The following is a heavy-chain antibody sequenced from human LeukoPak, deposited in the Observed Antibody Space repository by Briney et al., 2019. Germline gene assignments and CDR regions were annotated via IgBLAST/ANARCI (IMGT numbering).Heavy chain of an antibody. D-gene: IGHD3-3*01. Sequence: SETLSLTCTVSGGSISSYYWSWIRQPAGKGLEWIGRIYTSGSTNYNPSLKSRVTMSVDTSKNQFSLKLSSVTAADTAVYYCARGPSYYDFWSGYYPFDPWGQGTLVTVSS. CDR1: GGSISSYY. CDR3: ARGPSYYDFWSGYYPFDP. CDR2: IYTSGST. J-gene: IGHJ5*02. V-gene: IGHV4-4*07.